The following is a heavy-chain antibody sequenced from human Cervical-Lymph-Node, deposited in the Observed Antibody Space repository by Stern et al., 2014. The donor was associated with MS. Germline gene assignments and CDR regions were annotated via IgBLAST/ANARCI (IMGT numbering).Heavy chain of an antibody. Sequence: QVQLVQSGAEVKKPGSSVKVSCKASGGIISNYGISWVRQAPGQGLEWMGGIIPMLGTANYAQKFQGRVTITADDSTNTVYMDLSSLTSEDTAVYYCARDGDSSMLGLDVWGQGTTVTVSS. CDR3: ARDGDSSMLGLDV. CDR2: IIPMLGTA. V-gene: IGHV1-69*01. J-gene: IGHJ6*02. CDR1: GGIISNYG. D-gene: IGHD4-17*01.